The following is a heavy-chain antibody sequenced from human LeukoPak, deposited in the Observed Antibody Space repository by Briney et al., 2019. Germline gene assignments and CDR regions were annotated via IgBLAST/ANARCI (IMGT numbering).Heavy chain of an antibody. J-gene: IGHJ5*02. CDR2: IWYDGSNK. V-gene: IGHV3-33*01. CDR1: GITFSSFG. Sequence: GGSLTLTCAAPGITFSSFGMHWLRQAPGKGLEWVAFIWYDGSNKYYADSVKGRFTISRDNSKNTLYLQMNSLRVEDTAVYYCARDGTVTAGPFDPWGPGTLVTVSS. CDR3: ARDGTVTAGPFDP. D-gene: IGHD4-11*01.